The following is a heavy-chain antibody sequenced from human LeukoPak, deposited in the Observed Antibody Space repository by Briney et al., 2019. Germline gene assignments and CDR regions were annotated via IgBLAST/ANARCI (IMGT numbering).Heavy chain of an antibody. D-gene: IGHD3-3*01. V-gene: IGHV3-53*01. Sequence: GGSLRLSCAASGSTVSSNYMSWVRQAPGKGLEWVSVIYSGGSTYYADSVKGRFTISRDNSKNTLYLQMNSLRAEDTAVYYCARSLWSGFYYYYYMDVWGKGTTVTVSS. J-gene: IGHJ6*03. CDR1: GSTVSSNY. CDR3: ARSLWSGFYYYYYMDV. CDR2: IYSGGST.